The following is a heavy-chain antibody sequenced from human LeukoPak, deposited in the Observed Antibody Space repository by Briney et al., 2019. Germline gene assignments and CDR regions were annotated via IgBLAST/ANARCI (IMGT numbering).Heavy chain of an antibody. D-gene: IGHD6-13*01. J-gene: IGHJ6*02. CDR2: ISYDGSTD. V-gene: IGHV3-30*18. CDR3: AKVISAAAAFLGGMDV. Sequence: GGSLRLSCAASGFTFSIHAMHWVRQAPGKGLEWLAYISYDGSTDYYADSVKGRFTISRDNSKNTLYLQMNSLRAEDTAVYYCAKVISAAAAFLGGMDVWGQGTTVTVSS. CDR1: GFTFSIHA.